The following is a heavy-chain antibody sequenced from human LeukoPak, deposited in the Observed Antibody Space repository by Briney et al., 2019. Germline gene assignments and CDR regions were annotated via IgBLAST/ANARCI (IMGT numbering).Heavy chain of an antibody. Sequence: GGSLRLSCAASGFTFSSYAMHWVRQAPGKGLEWVAVISYDGSNKYYADSVKGRFTISRDNSKNTLYLQMNSLRAEDTTVYYCAKGPGSSTSCPLFDPWGQGTLVTVSS. CDR2: ISYDGSNK. J-gene: IGHJ5*02. CDR3: AKGPGSSTSCPLFDP. CDR1: GFTFSSYA. D-gene: IGHD2-2*01. V-gene: IGHV3-30-3*01.